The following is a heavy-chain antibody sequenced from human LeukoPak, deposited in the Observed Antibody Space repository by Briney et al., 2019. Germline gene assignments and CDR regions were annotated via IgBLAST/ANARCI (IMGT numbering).Heavy chain of an antibody. CDR1: GGSFSGYY. V-gene: IGHV4-34*01. D-gene: IGHD6-13*01. Sequence: SETLSLTCAVYGGSFSGYYWSWLRQPPGKGLEWIGEINHSGSTNYNPSLKSRVTIPVDTSKNQFSLKLSSVTAADTAVYYCARVSSSSWTDDYWGQGTLVTVSS. J-gene: IGHJ4*02. CDR2: INHSGST. CDR3: ARVSSSSWTDDY.